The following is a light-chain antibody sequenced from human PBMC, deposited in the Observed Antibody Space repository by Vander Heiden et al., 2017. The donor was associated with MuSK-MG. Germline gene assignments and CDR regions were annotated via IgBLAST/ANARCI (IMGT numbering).Light chain of an antibody. CDR2: KAS. Sequence: DIQMTQSPSTLSASVGDRVTITCRASQSISGWLAWYQQKPGKAPKLLIYKASSLESGVPSRFSGSGSGTEFSLTISSLQPDDFATYYCQHENRSPRTFGQGTKVEIK. J-gene: IGKJ1*01. V-gene: IGKV1-5*03. CDR3: QHENRSPRT. CDR1: QSISGW.